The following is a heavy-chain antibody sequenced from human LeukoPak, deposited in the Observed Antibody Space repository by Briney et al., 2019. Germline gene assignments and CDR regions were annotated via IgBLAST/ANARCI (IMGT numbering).Heavy chain of an antibody. D-gene: IGHD3-16*02. CDR2: ISAYNGNT. CDR1: GYTFTGYY. V-gene: IGHV1-18*04. Sequence: ASVKVSCKASGYTFTGYYMHWVRQAPGQGLEWMGWISAYNGNTNYAQKLQGRVTMTTDTSTSTAYMELRSLRSDDTAVYYCARVSWGSYRHDYWGQGTLVTVSS. J-gene: IGHJ4*02. CDR3: ARVSWGSYRHDY.